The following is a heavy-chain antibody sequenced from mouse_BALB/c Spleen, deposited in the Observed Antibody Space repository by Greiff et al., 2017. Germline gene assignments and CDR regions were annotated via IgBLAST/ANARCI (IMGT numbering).Heavy chain of an antibody. CDR2: ISSGGSYT. J-gene: IGHJ4*01. CDR1: GFTFSSYA. CDR3: ARERGGYYYAMDY. D-gene: IGHD2-2*01. Sequence: EVKLVESGGGLVKPGGSLKLPCAASGFTFSSYAMSWVRQTPEKRLEWVATISSGGSYTYYPDSVKGRFTISRDNVKNTLYLQMSSLRSEDTAMYYCARERGGYYYAMDYWGQGTSVTVSS. V-gene: IGHV5-9-3*01.